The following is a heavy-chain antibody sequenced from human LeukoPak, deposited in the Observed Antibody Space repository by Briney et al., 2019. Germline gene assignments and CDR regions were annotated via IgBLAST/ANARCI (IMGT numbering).Heavy chain of an antibody. CDR1: GFSFSSYS. CDR3: VKGRSGAAAVGGD. J-gene: IGHJ4*02. Sequence: GGSLRLSCAASGFSFSSYSMDWVRQAPGKGLEWVSSISSSSIYISYTHSVKGSLTISKANATNSLYLQVNSLRADDTAVYYCVKGRSGAAAVGGDWGRGTLVTVSS. V-gene: IGHV3-21*01. D-gene: IGHD6-13*01. CDR2: ISSSSIYI.